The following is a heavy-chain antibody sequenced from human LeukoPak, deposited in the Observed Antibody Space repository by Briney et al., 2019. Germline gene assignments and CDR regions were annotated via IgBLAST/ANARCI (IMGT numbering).Heavy chain of an antibody. CDR2: ISGSGGST. CDR1: GFTFSSYA. CDR3: AKARYSSSWAFDY. J-gene: IGHJ4*02. D-gene: IGHD6-13*01. Sequence: GGSLRLSCAASGFTFSSYAMSWVRQAPGKWLEWVSAISGSGGSTYYADSVKGRFTISRDNSKNTLYLQMNSLRAEDTAVYYCAKARYSSSWAFDYWGQGTLVTVSS. V-gene: IGHV3-23*01.